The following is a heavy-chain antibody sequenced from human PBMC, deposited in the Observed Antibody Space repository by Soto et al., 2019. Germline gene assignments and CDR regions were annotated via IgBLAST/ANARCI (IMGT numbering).Heavy chain of an antibody. D-gene: IGHD3-22*01. CDR2: IIPISGTA. CDR1: GGTFSSYA. CDR3: ARGVLVASSDYYDSSGYSYGNNYFDY. Sequence: QVQLVQSGAEVKKPGSSVKVSCKASGGTFSSYAISWVRQAPGQGLEWMGGIIPISGTANYGQKFQGRVTITADESTITAYMELSSLRSEDTGVYYCARGVLVASSDYYDSSGYSYGNNYFDYWCQGTLVTVSS. V-gene: IGHV1-69*01. J-gene: IGHJ4*02.